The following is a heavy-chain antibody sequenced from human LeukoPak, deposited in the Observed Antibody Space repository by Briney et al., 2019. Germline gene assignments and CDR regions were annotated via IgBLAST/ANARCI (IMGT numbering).Heavy chain of an antibody. J-gene: IGHJ4*02. CDR1: GGSISSGGYY. Sequence: PSETLSLTCTVSGGSISSGGYYWSWIRQPAGKGLEWIGRIYTSGSTNYNPSLKSRVTISVDTSKNQFSLKLSSVTAADTAVYYCARWRYGSGKYFDYWGQGTLATVSS. CDR2: IYTSGST. D-gene: IGHD3-10*01. CDR3: ARWRYGSGKYFDY. V-gene: IGHV4-61*02.